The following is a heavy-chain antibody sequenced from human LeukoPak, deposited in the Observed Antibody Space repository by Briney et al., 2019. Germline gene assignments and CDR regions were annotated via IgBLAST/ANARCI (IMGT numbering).Heavy chain of an antibody. Sequence: PGGSLRLSCAASGFSFSGYGMHWVRQVPGEGLEWVAFIRYDGITKFYIDSVKGRFAISRDNSKNTLSLQMNSLRTEDTAVYYCAALHTGTFVDYWGQGTLVTVSS. CDR3: AALHTGTFVDY. CDR2: IRYDGITK. J-gene: IGHJ4*02. CDR1: GFSFSGYG. D-gene: IGHD4-17*01. V-gene: IGHV3-30*02.